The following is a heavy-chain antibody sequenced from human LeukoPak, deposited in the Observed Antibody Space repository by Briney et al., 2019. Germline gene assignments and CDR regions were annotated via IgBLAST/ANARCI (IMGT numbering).Heavy chain of an antibody. Sequence: SETLSLTCAVYGGSFSGYYWSWIRQPPGKGLEWIGEINHSGSTNYNPSLKSRVTISVETSKNQSSLKLSSVTSADMSVYYCARAYYDILAVASPGWYFDLWGRGTLVTVSS. CDR3: ARAYYDILAVASPGWYFDL. CDR2: INHSGST. J-gene: IGHJ2*01. D-gene: IGHD3-9*01. CDR1: GGSFSGYY. V-gene: IGHV4-34*01.